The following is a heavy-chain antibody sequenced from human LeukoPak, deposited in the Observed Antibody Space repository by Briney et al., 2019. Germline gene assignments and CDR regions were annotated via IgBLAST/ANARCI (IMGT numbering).Heavy chain of an antibody. CDR2: IYYSGST. D-gene: IGHD3-10*01. CDR3: ARDNYYGPGSFVY. CDR1: GDSINGGGYY. V-gene: IGHV4-31*03. Sequence: PSETVSLTCTFSGDSINGGGYYWSWIRQHPGKGLEWIGYIYYSGSTYYNPSLKSRVTISVDTSKNQFSLKVNSVTVADTDVYYCARDNYYGPGSFVYWGQGTLVTVSS. J-gene: IGHJ4*02.